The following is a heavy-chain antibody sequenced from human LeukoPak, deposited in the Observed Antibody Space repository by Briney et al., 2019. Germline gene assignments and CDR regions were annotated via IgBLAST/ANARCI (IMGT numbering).Heavy chain of an antibody. V-gene: IGHV4-39*01. D-gene: IGHD3-9*01. CDR1: GDSISTSNSY. Sequence: SETLSLTCTVSGDSISTSNSYWGWIRQPPGKGLEWIGSIYYSGNTYYNASLKSRVTISVDTSKNQFSLKLSSVTAADTAVYYCARHAVGYDTLTGYSTVLDYWGQGTLVTVSS. CDR2: IYYSGNT. CDR3: ARHAVGYDTLTGYSTVLDY. J-gene: IGHJ4*02.